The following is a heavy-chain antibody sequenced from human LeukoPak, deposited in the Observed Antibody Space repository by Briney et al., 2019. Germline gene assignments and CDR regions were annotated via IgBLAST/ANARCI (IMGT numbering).Heavy chain of an antibody. J-gene: IGHJ4*02. V-gene: IGHV3-23*01. CDR1: GFTFSSYA. D-gene: IGHD3-22*01. Sequence: GGSLRLSCAASGFTFSSYAMSWVRQAPGKGLEWVSAISGSGGSTYYADSVKGRFTISRDNSKNTLYLQMNSLRAEDTAVYYCAKVPTYYYDSSGYSTYWGQGTLVTVSS. CDR3: AKVPTYYYDSSGYSTY. CDR2: ISGSGGST.